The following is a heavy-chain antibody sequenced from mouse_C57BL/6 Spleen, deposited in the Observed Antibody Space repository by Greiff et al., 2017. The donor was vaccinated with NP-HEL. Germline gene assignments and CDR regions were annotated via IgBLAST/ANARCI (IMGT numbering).Heavy chain of an antibody. Sequence: VQLQQSGPELVKPGASVKISCKASGYTFTDYYMNWVKQSHGKSLEWIGDINPNNGGTSYNQKFKGKATLTVDKSSSTAYMELRSLTSEDSAVYYCAPSYGLWFAYWGQGTLVTVSA. D-gene: IGHD1-2*01. CDR2: INPNNGGT. CDR3: APSYGLWFAY. CDR1: GYTFTDYY. V-gene: IGHV1-26*01. J-gene: IGHJ3*01.